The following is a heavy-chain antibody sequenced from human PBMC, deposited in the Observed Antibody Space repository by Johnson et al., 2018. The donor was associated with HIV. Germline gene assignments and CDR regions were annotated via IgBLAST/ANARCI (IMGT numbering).Heavy chain of an antibody. V-gene: IGHV3-20*04. CDR2: ISWNGGST. Sequence: VLLVESGGGVVRPGGSLRLSCAASGFTFDDYGMSWVRQVPGKGLEWVSGISWNGGSTGYADSVKGRFTISRDNAKNSLYLQMNSLRAEDTALYYCARSVGYYDSSGYYYVDAFDIWGQGTMVTVSS. CDR1: GFTFDDYG. J-gene: IGHJ3*02. D-gene: IGHD3-22*01. CDR3: ARSVGYYDSSGYYYVDAFDI.